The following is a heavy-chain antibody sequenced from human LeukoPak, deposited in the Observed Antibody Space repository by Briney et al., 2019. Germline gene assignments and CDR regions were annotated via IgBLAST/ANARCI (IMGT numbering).Heavy chain of an antibody. D-gene: IGHD3-22*01. Sequence: PGGSLRLSCAASGFTFDDYAMHWVRQAPGKGLAWGSGINWNGGSTGYADSVKGRFTISRDNAKNSLYLQMNSLRAEDTALYYCARQERRYSKAYDSSGYYSGGGYYYYMDVWGKGTTVTVSS. CDR3: ARQERRYSKAYDSSGYYSGGGYYYYMDV. CDR1: GFTFDDYA. CDR2: INWNGGST. J-gene: IGHJ6*03. V-gene: IGHV3-20*04.